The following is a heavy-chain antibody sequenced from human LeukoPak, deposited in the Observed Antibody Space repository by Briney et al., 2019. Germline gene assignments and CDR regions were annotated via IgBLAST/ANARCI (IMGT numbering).Heavy chain of an antibody. J-gene: IGHJ6*03. CDR2: ISSWSGYI. Sequence: PGGSLRLSCVTSAFTFVKYTMHWDRQPPGNGLEWVASISSWSGYINYADSLKGRCTISRDNAKNSMSMLMNSLRGEDTAVYYCARDLDNSRLLAYSYMAVWGKGATITVSS. D-gene: IGHD1-1*01. V-gene: IGHV3-21*01. CDR3: ARDLDNSRLLAYSYMAV. CDR1: AFTFVKYT.